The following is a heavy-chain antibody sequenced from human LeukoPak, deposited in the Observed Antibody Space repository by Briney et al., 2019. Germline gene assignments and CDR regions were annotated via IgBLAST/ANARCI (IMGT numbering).Heavy chain of an antibody. CDR1: GYTFTDLH. V-gene: IGHV1-2*02. CDR3: ARPPTREAEGFDI. D-gene: IGHD1-26*01. Sequence: AASVKVSCKTSGYTFTDLHIHWVRQAPGQGLEWMGWINPDGGGTEFEQKFQDRVTVTRDTSTSTAYLEISRLTFDDTAVYYCARPPTREAEGFDIWGQGTMVIVSS. CDR2: INPDGGGT. J-gene: IGHJ3*02.